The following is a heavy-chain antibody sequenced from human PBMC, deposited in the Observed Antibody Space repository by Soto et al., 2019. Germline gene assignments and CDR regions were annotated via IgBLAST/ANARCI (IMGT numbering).Heavy chain of an antibody. D-gene: IGHD2-2*01. CDR3: ARGSCSSTSCRGARGYNWFDP. J-gene: IGHJ5*02. V-gene: IGHV4-31*03. CDR1: GGSISSGGYY. Sequence: PSETLSLTCTVSGGSISSGGYYWSWIRPHPGKGLEWIGYIYYSGSTYYNPSLKSRVTISVDTSKNQFSLKLSSVTAADTAVYYCARGSCSSTSCRGARGYNWFDPWGQGTLVTVSS. CDR2: IYYSGST.